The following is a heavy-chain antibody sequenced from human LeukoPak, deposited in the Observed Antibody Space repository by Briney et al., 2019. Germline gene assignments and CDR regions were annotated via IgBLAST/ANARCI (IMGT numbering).Heavy chain of an antibody. V-gene: IGHV1-2*02. CDR2: INPNSGGT. CDR3: ARYDYSNLDMADYFQH. Sequence: ASVKVSCKASGYTFTGYYMHWVRQAPGQGLEWMGWINPNSGGTNYAQKFQGRVTMTRDTSISTAYMELSRLRSDDTAVYYCARYDYSNLDMADYFQHWGQGTLVTVSS. J-gene: IGHJ1*01. CDR1: GYTFTGYY. D-gene: IGHD4-11*01.